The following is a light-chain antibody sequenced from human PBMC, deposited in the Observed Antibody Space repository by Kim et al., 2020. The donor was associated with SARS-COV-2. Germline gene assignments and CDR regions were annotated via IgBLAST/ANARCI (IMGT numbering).Light chain of an antibody. CDR3: LSRDNSSNRV. CDR1: RRRTYY. CDR2: GKN. Sequence: WGQTVGLTCQGARRRTYYASWYQQRPGQATVLVTYGKNNRPSGIPDRLSGSSSGDTASLTITGAQAEEEAEYYCLSRDNSSNRVFGTGTKVTVL. J-gene: IGLJ1*01. V-gene: IGLV3-19*01.